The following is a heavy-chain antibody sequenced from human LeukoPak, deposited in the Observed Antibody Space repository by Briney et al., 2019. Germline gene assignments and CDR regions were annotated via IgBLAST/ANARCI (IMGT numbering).Heavy chain of an antibody. Sequence: GGSLRLSCAASGCTFSSCGIHWVRQSPAKGQELVAYIRYDGSDKYYIDSVKGRFTSARDNPKETLYLQMTSLSHDDTAVYFCVKDVGVGASYFDNWGQGTLVAVSS. D-gene: IGHD1-26*01. CDR1: GCTFSSCG. J-gene: IGHJ4*02. CDR3: VKDVGVGASYFDN. CDR2: IRYDGSDK. V-gene: IGHV3-30*02.